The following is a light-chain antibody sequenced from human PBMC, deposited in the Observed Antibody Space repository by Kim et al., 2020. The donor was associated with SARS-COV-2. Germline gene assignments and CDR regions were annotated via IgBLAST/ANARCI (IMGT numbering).Light chain of an antibody. J-gene: IGLJ2*01. Sequence: SSELTQDPAVSVALGQTVRITCQGDSLRSYDATWYQQKPGQAPILVIYGKNNRPSGIPDRFSGSSSGNTASLTLPGTQAGDEADYYCNSRASNDNVVFGG. V-gene: IGLV3-19*01. CDR3: NSRASNDNVV. CDR2: GKN. CDR1: SLRSYD.